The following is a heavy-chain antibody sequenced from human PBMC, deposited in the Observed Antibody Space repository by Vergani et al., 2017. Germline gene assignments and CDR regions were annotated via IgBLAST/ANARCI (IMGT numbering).Heavy chain of an antibody. Sequence: QMQLVQSGPEVKKPGTSVKVSCKASGFTFTSSAMQWVRQARGQRLEWIGWIVVGSGNTNYAQKLQGRVTMTTDTSTSTAYMELRSLRSDDTAVYYCARAAAALGLYYFDYWGQGTLVTVSS. CDR1: GFTFTSSA. V-gene: IGHV1-58*02. CDR2: IVVGSGNT. D-gene: IGHD6-13*01. J-gene: IGHJ4*02. CDR3: ARAAAALGLYYFDY.